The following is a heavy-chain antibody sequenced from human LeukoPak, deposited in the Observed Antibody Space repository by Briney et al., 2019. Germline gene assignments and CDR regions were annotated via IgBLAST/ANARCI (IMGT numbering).Heavy chain of an antibody. Sequence: SVKVSCKASGGTFSSYAISWVRQAPGQGLEWMGGIIPIFGTANYAQKFQGRVTITTDESTSTAYMELSSLRSEDTAVYYCARGLYYDSSGYYPLLYWGQGTLVTVSS. J-gene: IGHJ4*02. CDR2: IIPIFGTA. CDR3: ARGLYYDSSGYYPLLY. CDR1: GGTFSSYA. D-gene: IGHD3-22*01. V-gene: IGHV1-69*05.